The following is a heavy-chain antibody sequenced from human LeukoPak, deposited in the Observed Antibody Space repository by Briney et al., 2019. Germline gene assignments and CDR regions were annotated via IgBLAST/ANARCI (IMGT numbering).Heavy chain of an antibody. J-gene: IGHJ4*02. Sequence: TSETLSLTCTVSGGSISSYYWSWIRQPPGKGLEWIGYIYYRGSTNYNPSLKSRVTISVDTSKNQFSLKLSSVTAADTAVYYCARQPTYCSGGSCSYPFDYWGQGTLVTVSS. D-gene: IGHD2-15*01. CDR3: ARQPTYCSGGSCSYPFDY. CDR2: IYYRGST. V-gene: IGHV4-59*08. CDR1: GGSISSYY.